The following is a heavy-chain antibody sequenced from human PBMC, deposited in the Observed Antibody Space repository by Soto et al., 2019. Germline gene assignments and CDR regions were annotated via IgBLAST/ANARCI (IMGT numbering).Heavy chain of an antibody. J-gene: IGHJ4*02. V-gene: IGHV4-4*02. CDR3: ARVYSGSYSDY. CDR1: GGSIRSNNR. CDR2: IFHSGST. D-gene: IGHD1-26*01. Sequence: SETQSLTCAVSGGSIRSNNRWSWVRQPPGKGLEWIGEIFHSGSTNYNPSLKTRVTISVDKSKNQFSLKLSSVTAADTAVYYCARVYSGSYSDYWGQGTLVTVSS.